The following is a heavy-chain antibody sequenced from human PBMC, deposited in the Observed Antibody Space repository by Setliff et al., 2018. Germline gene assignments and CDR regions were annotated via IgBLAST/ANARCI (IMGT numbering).Heavy chain of an antibody. CDR2: IYHNEST. Sequence: SETLSLTCAVSGASISSVNLWSWVRQPPGKGLEWIGEIYHNESTNFNPSLESRVTLSMDKSKNVFSLNVTSVTAADTAVYYCASRGGATRFMGFDSWGQRILGAV. V-gene: IGHV4-4*02. CDR3: ASRGGATRFMGFDS. J-gene: IGHJ4*02. CDR1: GASISSVNL. D-gene: IGHD1-26*01.